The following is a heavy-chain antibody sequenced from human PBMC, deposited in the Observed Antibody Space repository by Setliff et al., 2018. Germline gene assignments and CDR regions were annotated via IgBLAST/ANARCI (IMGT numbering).Heavy chain of an antibody. CDR3: AKDRVNDGFWDFDS. D-gene: IGHD1-26*01. J-gene: IGHJ4*02. CDR1: RFTFSNYA. V-gene: IGHV3-23*01. Sequence: PGGSLRLSCTASRFTFSNYAMGWVRQAPGKGLEWVSVITSSGRDTYYTDSVKGRFTISRDNSDNTLYLQMNSLRDADTATYYCAKDRVNDGFWDFDSWGQGIVVTVSS. CDR2: ITSSGRDT.